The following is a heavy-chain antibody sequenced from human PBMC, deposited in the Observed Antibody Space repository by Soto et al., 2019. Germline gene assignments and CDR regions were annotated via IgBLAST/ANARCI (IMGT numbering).Heavy chain of an antibody. D-gene: IGHD3-22*01. V-gene: IGHV1-18*01. Sequence: ASVKVSCKASGYTFTSYGISWVRQAPGQGLEWMGWISAYNGNTNYAQKLQGRDTMTTDTSTSTAYMELRSLRSDDTAVYFCARDLIYYDSSGPFDYWGQGTLVTAPQ. CDR3: ARDLIYYDSSGPFDY. J-gene: IGHJ4*02. CDR2: ISAYNGNT. CDR1: GYTFTSYG.